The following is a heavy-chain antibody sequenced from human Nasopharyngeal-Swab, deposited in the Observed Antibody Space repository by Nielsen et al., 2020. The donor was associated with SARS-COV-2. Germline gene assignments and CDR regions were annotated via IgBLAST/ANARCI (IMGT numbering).Heavy chain of an antibody. J-gene: IGHJ4*02. V-gene: IGHV3-48*02. Sequence: GESLKISCAASGFTLSSYSMNWVRQAPGKGLEWVSYISSSSSTIYYADSVKGRFTISRDNAKNSLYLQMNSLRDEDTAVYYCASVRIFGVVMNDYWGQGTLVTVSS. CDR3: ASVRIFGVVMNDY. D-gene: IGHD3-3*02. CDR2: ISSSSSTI. CDR1: GFTLSSYS.